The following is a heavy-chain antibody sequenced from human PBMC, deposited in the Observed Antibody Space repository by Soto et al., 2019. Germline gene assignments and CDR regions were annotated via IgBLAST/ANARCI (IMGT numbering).Heavy chain of an antibody. Sequence: ITLNESGPTVVNPTETLTLTCTFSGFSLTTSGVGVGWVRQSPGKAPEWLAFIYWDDDKRYSTSLKSRLTITKDTSKNQVVLTMANVDPADRATYYCAHRVLHAVFGLVTTTAIYFDFWGQHTPVVVSS. V-gene: IGHV2-5*02. D-gene: IGHD3-3*01. J-gene: IGHJ4*02. CDR2: IYWDDDK. CDR3: AHRVLHAVFGLVTTTAIYFDF. CDR1: GFSLTTSGVG.